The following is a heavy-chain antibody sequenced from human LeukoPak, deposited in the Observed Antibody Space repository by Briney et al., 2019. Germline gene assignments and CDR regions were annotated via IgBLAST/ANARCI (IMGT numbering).Heavy chain of an antibody. J-gene: IGHJ4*02. D-gene: IGHD3-3*01. CDR1: GYTFTSYY. CDR3: ARALGTTQFWDY. Sequence: GASVKVSCXASGYTFTSYYMHWVRQAPGQGLEWMAIINPSGGSTSYAQKFQGRVTMTRDTSTSTVYMELSSLRSEDTAVYYCARALGTTQFWDYWGQGTLVTVSS. V-gene: IGHV1-46*01. CDR2: INPSGGST.